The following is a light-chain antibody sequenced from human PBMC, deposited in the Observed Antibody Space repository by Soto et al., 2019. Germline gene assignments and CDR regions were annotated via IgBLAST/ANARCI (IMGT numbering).Light chain of an antibody. CDR2: RAS. Sequence: EIVLTQSPGTLSLSPRERATLSCRASQSVYSNYLAWYQQKPGQAPRLLIYRASSRATGIPDRFSGSGSGTAFTLTISRLEPEDVALYYCQQYGGSPLFTFGQGTKLEIK. J-gene: IGKJ2*01. V-gene: IGKV3-20*01. CDR1: QSVYSNY. CDR3: QQYGGSPLFT.